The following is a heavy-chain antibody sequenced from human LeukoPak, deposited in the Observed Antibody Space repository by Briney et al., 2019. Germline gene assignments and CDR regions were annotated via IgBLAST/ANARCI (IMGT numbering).Heavy chain of an antibody. CDR2: IYYSGST. V-gene: IGHV4-59*01. J-gene: IGHJ5*02. D-gene: IGHD3-9*01. CDR1: GGSISSYY. Sequence: PSETLSLTCTVSGGSISSYYWSWIRQPPGKGLEWIGYIYYSGSTNYNPSLKSRVTISVYTSKNQFSLKLRSVTAADTAVYYCARDVAYYDILTGYSQGDWFDPWGQGTLVTVSS. CDR3: ARDVAYYDILTGYSQGDWFDP.